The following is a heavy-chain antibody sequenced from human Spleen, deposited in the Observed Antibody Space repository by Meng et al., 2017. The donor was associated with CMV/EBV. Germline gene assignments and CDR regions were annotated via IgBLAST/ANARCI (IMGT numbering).Heavy chain of an antibody. CDR1: GFTFRSYA. D-gene: IGHD1-26*01. CDR3: AKEGATYSFGGMDV. V-gene: IGHV3-23*01. J-gene: IGHJ6*02. CDR2: ISGSGDST. Sequence: GESLKISCAASGFTFRSYAMSWVRQAPGKGLEWVSSISGSGDSTYYADSVKGRFTISRDNSKNTLYLQMNSLRAEDSALYYCAKEGATYSFGGMDVWGQGTTVTVSS.